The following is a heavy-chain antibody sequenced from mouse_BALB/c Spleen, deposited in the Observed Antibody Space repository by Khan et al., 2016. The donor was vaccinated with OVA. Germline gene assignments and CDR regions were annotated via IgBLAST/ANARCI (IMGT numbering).Heavy chain of an antibody. J-gene: IGHJ2*01. Sequence: EVQLQQSGPELVRPGASVKISCKASGYSFTGYFMNWVMQSHGKSLEWIGRINPHIGETFYNQKFKDKATLTVDESSNTAHMALRSLASEDSAVYYGTRIYRSDFDYWGQGTTLTVSS. D-gene: IGHD1-1*01. CDR3: TRIYRSDFDY. V-gene: IGHV1-20*02. CDR1: GYSFTGYF. CDR2: INPHIGET.